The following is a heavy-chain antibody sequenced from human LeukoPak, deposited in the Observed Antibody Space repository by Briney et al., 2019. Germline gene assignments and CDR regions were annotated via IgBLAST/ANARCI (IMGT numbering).Heavy chain of an antibody. CDR2: FHHSGST. Sequence: SETLSLTCTVSGGSISSYYWTWIRQSPGKGLEWIGFFHHSGSTNYNPSFKSRVTISADTSNNHFSLRLTSVTAADTAVYYCARLSRYDSSGYPAYYFDYWGQGTLVTVSS. D-gene: IGHD3-22*01. CDR1: GGSISSYY. J-gene: IGHJ4*02. CDR3: ARLSRYDSSGYPAYYFDY. V-gene: IGHV4-59*08.